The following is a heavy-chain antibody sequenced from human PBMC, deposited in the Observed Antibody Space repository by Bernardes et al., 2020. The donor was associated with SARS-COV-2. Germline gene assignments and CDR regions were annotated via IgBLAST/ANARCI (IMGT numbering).Heavy chain of an antibody. D-gene: IGHD3-9*01. J-gene: IGHJ6*01. CDR2: IRGSGSTI. CDR3: GMRDWLHSYYYYGLDV. Sequence: GGSLRLSCAGSGFTFSTSEMNWVRQAPGKGLAWVSYIRGSGSTIYYADSVKGRLTISRDNARTLLYLQMNSLRAEDTAIYYCGMRDWLHSYYYYGLDVWGQGTTVTVSS. V-gene: IGHV3-48*03. CDR1: GFTFSTSE.